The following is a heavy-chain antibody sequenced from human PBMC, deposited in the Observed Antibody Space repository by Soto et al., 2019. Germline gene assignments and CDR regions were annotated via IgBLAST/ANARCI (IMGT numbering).Heavy chain of an antibody. CDR2: ISYSGST. Sequence: PSETLSLTCTVSSGSISRVGYYWGWIRQPPGKGLEWIGTISYSGSTYYNPSLKSRVTISVDTSKNQFSLKLSSVTATDTAVYYCARSITAAAFDTWGQGTMVTVSS. J-gene: IGHJ3*02. CDR3: ARSITAAAFDT. CDR1: SGSISRVGYY. V-gene: IGHV4-39*01. D-gene: IGHD6-25*01.